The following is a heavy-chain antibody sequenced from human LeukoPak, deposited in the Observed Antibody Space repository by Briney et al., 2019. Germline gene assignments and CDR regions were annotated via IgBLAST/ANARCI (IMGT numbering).Heavy chain of an antibody. CDR1: GGTFSSYA. Sequence: SVKVSCKASGGTFSSYAISWVRQAPGQGLEWMGGIIPIFGTANYAQKFQGRVTITRNTSISTAYMGLSSLRSEDTAVYYCARVFRGGVAATGYWGQGTLVTVSS. J-gene: IGHJ4*02. D-gene: IGHD2-15*01. V-gene: IGHV1-69*05. CDR3: ARVFRGGVAATGY. CDR2: IIPIFGTA.